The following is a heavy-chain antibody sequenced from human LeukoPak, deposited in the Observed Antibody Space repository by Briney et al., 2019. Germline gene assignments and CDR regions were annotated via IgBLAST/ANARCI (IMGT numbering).Heavy chain of an antibody. CDR1: GFTFSSYG. J-gene: IGHJ4*02. V-gene: IGHV3-33*06. CDR2: IWYDGSNK. Sequence: GGSLRLSCAASGFTFSSYGMHWFRQAPGKGLEWVAVIWYDGSNKYYADSVKGRFTISRDNSKNTLYLQMNSLRAEDTAVYYCAKGSGVWGSYRGIDYWGQGTLVTVSS. CDR3: AKGSGVWGSYRGIDY. D-gene: IGHD3-16*02.